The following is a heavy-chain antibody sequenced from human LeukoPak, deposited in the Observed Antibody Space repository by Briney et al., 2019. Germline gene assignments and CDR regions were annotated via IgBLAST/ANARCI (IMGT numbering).Heavy chain of an antibody. J-gene: IGHJ4*02. V-gene: IGHV3-48*03. CDR2: VSSSGSTI. CDR1: GFTFSSYE. CDR3: ARDSSGWTYYLDY. D-gene: IGHD6-19*01. Sequence: GGSLRLSCAASGFTFSSYEMNWVRQAPGKGLEWVSYVSSSGSTIYYADSVKGRFTISRDNAKNSLYLQMNSLRPEDTAVYYCARDSSGWTYYLDYWGRGTLVTVSS.